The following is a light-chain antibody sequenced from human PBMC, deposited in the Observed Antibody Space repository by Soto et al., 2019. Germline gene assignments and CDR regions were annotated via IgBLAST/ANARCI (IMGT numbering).Light chain of an antibody. CDR2: DAS. Sequence: EIVLTQSPATLSLSPGERATLSCRASQSVSNSLAWYQQKPGQAPRLLIYDASNRATGIPARFRGSGSGTDFTLTISSLEPADFAVYYCQQRTNPLTFGGGTKVDIK. CDR3: QQRTNPLT. CDR1: QSVSNS. J-gene: IGKJ4*01. V-gene: IGKV3-11*01.